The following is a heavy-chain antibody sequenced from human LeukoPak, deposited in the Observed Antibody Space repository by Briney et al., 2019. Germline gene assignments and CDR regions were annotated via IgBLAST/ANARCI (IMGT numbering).Heavy chain of an antibody. CDR1: GYTFTGYY. Sequence: ASVKVSCKASGYTFTGYYMHWVRQAPGQGLEWMGWINPNSGGTNYAQKFQGRVTMTRDTSISTAYMELSRLRSDDTAVYYCAREDIVVVPAAIEGGHAFDIWGQGTMVTVSS. CDR3: AREDIVVVPAAIEGGHAFDI. CDR2: INPNSGGT. V-gene: IGHV1-2*02. J-gene: IGHJ3*02. D-gene: IGHD2-2*02.